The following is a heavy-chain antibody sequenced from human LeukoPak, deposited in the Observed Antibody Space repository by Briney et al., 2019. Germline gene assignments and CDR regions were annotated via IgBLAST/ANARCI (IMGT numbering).Heavy chain of an antibody. CDR3: ARGGGLDV. D-gene: IGHD3-16*01. J-gene: IGHJ6*02. V-gene: IGHV3-7*03. Sequence: QPGGSLRLSCAATVVTVSSHYMSWVRQAPGKGLEWVASINHNGNVNYYVDSVKGRFTISRDNAKNSLYLQMSNLRAEDTAVYFCARGGGLDVWGQGATVTVSS. CDR2: INHNGNVN. CDR1: VVTVSSHY.